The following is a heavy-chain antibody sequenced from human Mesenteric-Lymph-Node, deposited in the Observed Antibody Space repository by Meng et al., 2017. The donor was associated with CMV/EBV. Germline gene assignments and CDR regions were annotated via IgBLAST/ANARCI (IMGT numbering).Heavy chain of an antibody. CDR3: ARLAGYCSSVSCYEIDH. V-gene: IGHV3-11*04. CDR2: ISSSGSTI. Sequence: GESLKISCAASGFTFSDYYMSWIRQAPGKGLEWVSYISSSGSTIYYADSVKGRFTISRDNAKNSLYLQMNSLRAEDTAVYYCARLAGYCSSVSCYEIDHWGQGTLVTVSS. CDR1: GFTFSDYY. D-gene: IGHD2-2*01. J-gene: IGHJ4*02.